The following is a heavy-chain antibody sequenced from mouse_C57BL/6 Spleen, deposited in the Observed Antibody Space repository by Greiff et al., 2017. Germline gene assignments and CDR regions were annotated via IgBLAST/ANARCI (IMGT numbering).Heavy chain of an antibody. CDR1: GYAFSGYW. Sequence: VQLQQSGAELVKPGASVKISCKASGYAFSGYWRNWVKQRPGKGLEWIGQIYPGDGDTNYNGKFKGKATLTADKSSSTAYMQLSSLTSEDSAVYFCARGTWLLDYWGQGTTLTVSS. CDR2: IYPGDGDT. CDR3: ARGTWLLDY. J-gene: IGHJ2*01. D-gene: IGHD2-3*01. V-gene: IGHV1-80*01.